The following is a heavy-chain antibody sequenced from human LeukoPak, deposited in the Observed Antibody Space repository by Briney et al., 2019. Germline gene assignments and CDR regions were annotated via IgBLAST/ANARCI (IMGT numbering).Heavy chain of an antibody. D-gene: IGHD2-21*02. CDR1: GGSISSGGYY. CDR3: ARIVVVTATSVYFDY. J-gene: IGHJ4*02. Sequence: SETLSLTCTVSGGSISSGGYYWSWIRQHPGKGLEWIGYIYYSGSTYYNPSLKSRVTISVDTSKNQFSLKLSSVTAAGTAVYYCARIVVVTATSVYFDYWGQGTLVTVSS. CDR2: IYYSGST. V-gene: IGHV4-31*03.